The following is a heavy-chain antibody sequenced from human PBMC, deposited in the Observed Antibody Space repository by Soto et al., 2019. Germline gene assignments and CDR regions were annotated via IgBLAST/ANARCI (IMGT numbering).Heavy chain of an antibody. D-gene: IGHD2-15*01. CDR1: GASVSSNIAA. J-gene: IGHJ6*02. CDR3: AREWGYCSGGTCSNSDYYYGMDV. CDR2: TYYRSKWYN. V-gene: IGHV6-1*01. Sequence: SHTLSLTCDISGASVSSNIAAWTWIRQSPSRGLEWLGRTYYRSKWYNEYATSVESRITITPETSKNQLSLHLSSVTPEDTAVYYCAREWGYCSGGTCSNSDYYYGMDVWGQGTTGTVS.